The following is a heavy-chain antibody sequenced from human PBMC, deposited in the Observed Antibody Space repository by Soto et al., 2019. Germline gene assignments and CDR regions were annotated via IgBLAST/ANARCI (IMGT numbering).Heavy chain of an antibody. J-gene: IGHJ5*02. CDR1: GFSLRTYG. Sequence: QVQLVESGGGVVQSGRSLTLSCAASGFSLRTYGMQWVRRAPGKGLEWVAFIWYDGTKKFYASSVKGRSTISKDNSNNILYLQMSGLRAEDTAVYYCARDVVTAVAGSVNWFDPWGQGTLVTVSS. CDR2: IWYDGTKK. V-gene: IGHV3-33*01. D-gene: IGHD6-19*01. CDR3: ARDVVTAVAGSVNWFDP.